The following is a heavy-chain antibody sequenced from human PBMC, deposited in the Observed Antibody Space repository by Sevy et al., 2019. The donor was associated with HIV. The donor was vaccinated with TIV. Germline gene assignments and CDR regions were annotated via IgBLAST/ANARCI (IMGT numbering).Heavy chain of an antibody. CDR3: VRAGGDTVVVTTAIGILVMDV. CDR1: GVIFSNYW. CDR2: IKQDGSEK. D-gene: IGHD2-2*01. J-gene: IGHJ6*02. Sequence: GGSLRLSCAASGVIFSNYWMSWVRQAPGKGLEWVANIKQDGSEKYYVDSVKGRFTISRDNAKNSLYLQMNSPRAEDTAVYYCVRAGGDTVVVTTAIGILVMDVWGQGTTVTVSS. V-gene: IGHV3-7*01.